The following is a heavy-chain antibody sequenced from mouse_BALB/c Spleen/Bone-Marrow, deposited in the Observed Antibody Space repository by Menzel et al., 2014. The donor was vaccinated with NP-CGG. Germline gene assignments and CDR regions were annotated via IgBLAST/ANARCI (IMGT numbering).Heavy chain of an antibody. J-gene: IGHJ2*01. D-gene: IGHD2-4*01. Sequence: EVMLVESGGGLVKPGGSLKLSCAASGFTFSSYSMSWVRQTPEKRLEWVATISSGGHYTYYPDSVKGRSTISRDNAKNTLYLQMSSLKSEDTAMYYCSKDGGYDYSYYFDYWGQGTTLTVSS. CDR3: SKDGGYDYSYYFDY. V-gene: IGHV5-6-4*01. CDR1: GFTFSSYS. CDR2: ISSGGHYT.